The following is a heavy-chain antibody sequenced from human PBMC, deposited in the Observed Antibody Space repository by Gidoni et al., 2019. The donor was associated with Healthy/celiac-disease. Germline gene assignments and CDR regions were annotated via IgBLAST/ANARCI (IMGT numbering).Heavy chain of an antibody. CDR1: GYSLPSYW. CDR3: ARHLASSYYDFWSGWDV. CDR2: IDPSDSSP. Sequence: EVQLVQSGAEAKKPGESLSTSCKGVGYSLPSYWIRWVRQMPGKGLEWMGRIDPSDSSPTYGPSFQGHVTISAAKSISTAYLQWSSLKASDTAMYYCARHLASSYYDFWSGWDVWGKGTTVTVSS. V-gene: IGHV5-10-1*03. D-gene: IGHD3-3*01. J-gene: IGHJ6*04.